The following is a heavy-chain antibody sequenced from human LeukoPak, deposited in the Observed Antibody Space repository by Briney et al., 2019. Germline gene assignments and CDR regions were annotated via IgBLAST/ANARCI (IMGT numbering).Heavy chain of an antibody. CDR3: ARTSRGRTYYYDSSGYYYFDY. V-gene: IGHV4-61*02. J-gene: IGHJ4*02. Sequence: PSETLSLTCTVSGGSNSSGSYYWSWIRQPAGKGLEWIGRIYTSGSTNYNPSLKSRVTISVDTSKNQCSLKLSSVTAADTAVYYCARTSRGRTYYYDSSGYYYFDYWGQGTLVTVSS. D-gene: IGHD3-22*01. CDR2: IYTSGST. CDR1: GGSNSSGSYY.